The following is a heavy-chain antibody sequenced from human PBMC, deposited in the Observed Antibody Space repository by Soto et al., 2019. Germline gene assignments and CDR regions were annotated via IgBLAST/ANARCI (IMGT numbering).Heavy chain of an antibody. D-gene: IGHD3-10*01. CDR1: GFTFSSYS. J-gene: IGHJ4*02. Sequence: GGSLRLSCAASGFTFSSYSMNWVRQAPGKGLEWVSYISSSSSTIYYADSVKGRFTISRDNAKNSLYLQMNSLRAEDTAVYYCARDPPYYYGSGSSRDFDYWGQGTLVTVSS. CDR2: ISSSSSTI. V-gene: IGHV3-48*01. CDR3: ARDPPYYYGSGSSRDFDY.